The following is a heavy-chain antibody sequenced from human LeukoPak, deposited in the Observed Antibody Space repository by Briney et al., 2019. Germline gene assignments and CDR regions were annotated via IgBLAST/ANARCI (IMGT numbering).Heavy chain of an antibody. CDR2: ISGSGGST. CDR3: AKEEGEYCSSTSCYLTAFDY. D-gene: IGHD2-2*01. Sequence: GGSLRLSCAASGFTFSSYGMSWVRQAPGKGLEWVSAISGSGGSTYYADSVKGRFTISRDNSKNTLYLQMNSLRAEDTAVYYCAKEEGEYCSSTSCYLTAFDYWGQGTLVTVSS. V-gene: IGHV3-23*01. CDR1: GFTFSSYG. J-gene: IGHJ4*02.